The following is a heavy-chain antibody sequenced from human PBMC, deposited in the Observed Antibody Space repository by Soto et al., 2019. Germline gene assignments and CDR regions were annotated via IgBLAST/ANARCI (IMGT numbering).Heavy chain of an antibody. V-gene: IGHV3-23*01. CDR2: ILNDETP. Sequence: PGGSLRLSCAASGFTFSTYAMTWVRQAPGRGLEWVSTILNDETPFYTDSVKGRFTISRDNARGTLYLQMNGLRVEDAALYYCAKDLFPTSGQRFFFDSWGQGSLVTVSS. J-gene: IGHJ4*02. CDR1: GFTFSTYA. CDR3: AKDLFPTSGQRFFFDS. D-gene: IGHD2-21*01.